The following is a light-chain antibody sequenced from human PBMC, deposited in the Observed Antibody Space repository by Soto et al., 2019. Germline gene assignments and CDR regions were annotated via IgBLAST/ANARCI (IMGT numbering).Light chain of an antibody. V-gene: IGLV1-40*01. J-gene: IGLJ1*01. CDR1: DSNIGAGFT. CDR2: SNT. Sequence: QSVLTQPPSVSGAPGRTVAISCTGSDSNIGAGFTVHWYQQLPGSAPKLLIYSNTRRPSGVPDRFSGSQSGTSASLAISGLQAEDEGDYYCQSYDSGLTDSYVFGTGTQLTVL. CDR3: QSYDSGLTDSYV.